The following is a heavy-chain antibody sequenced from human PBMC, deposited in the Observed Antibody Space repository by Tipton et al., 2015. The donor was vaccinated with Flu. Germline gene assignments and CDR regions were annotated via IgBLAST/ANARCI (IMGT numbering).Heavy chain of an antibody. CDR1: GGSISSGSYY. Sequence: TLSLTCTVSGGSISSGSYYWSWIRQPAGKGLEWIGRVYTSGSTNYNPSLKSRVTISVDTSKNQFSLKLSSVTAADTAVYYCARMVVGTTNWFDPWGQGTLVTVSS. D-gene: IGHD1/OR15-1a*01. CDR2: VYTSGST. J-gene: IGHJ5*02. CDR3: ARMVVGTTNWFDP. V-gene: IGHV4-61*02.